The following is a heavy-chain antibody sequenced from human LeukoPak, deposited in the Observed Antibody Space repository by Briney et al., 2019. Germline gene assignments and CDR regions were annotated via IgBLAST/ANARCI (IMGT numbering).Heavy chain of an antibody. D-gene: IGHD3-10*01. CDR1: GFTFSSYA. CDR2: ISGSGGGT. J-gene: IGHJ4*02. V-gene: IGHV3-23*01. CDR3: AKDQLLWFGELLSALFDY. Sequence: GGSLRLSCAASGFTFSSYAMSWVRQAPGKGLEWVSAISGSGGGTYYADSVKGRFTISRDNSKNTLYPQMNSLRAEDTAVYYCAKDQLLWFGELLSALFDYWGQGTLVTVSS.